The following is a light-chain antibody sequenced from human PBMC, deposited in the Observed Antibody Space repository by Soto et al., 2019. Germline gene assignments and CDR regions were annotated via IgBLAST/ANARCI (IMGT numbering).Light chain of an antibody. Sequence: DIQMTQSPSTLSASVGDRVTITCRASQTISYWLAWYQQKPGQVPKLLIYQASSLESGVPSRFSGSGSGTEFPLTISSLQPDDFATYYCQHYHSYPLTFGGGTEVEIK. CDR2: QAS. J-gene: IGKJ4*01. CDR3: QHYHSYPLT. V-gene: IGKV1-5*03. CDR1: QTISYW.